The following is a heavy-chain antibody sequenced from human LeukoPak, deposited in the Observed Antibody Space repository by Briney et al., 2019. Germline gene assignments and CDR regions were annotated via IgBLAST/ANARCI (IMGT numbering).Heavy chain of an antibody. CDR3: ARRSSPAHYYYYYMDV. CDR1: GGSFSGYY. V-gene: IGHV4-34*01. Sequence: SETLSLTCAVYGGSFSGYYWSWIRQPPGKGLEWIGEINHSGSTNYNPSLKSRVTISVDTSKNQFSLKLSSVTAADTAVYYCARRSSPAHYYYYYMDVWGKGTTVTVSS. J-gene: IGHJ6*03. CDR2: INHSGST.